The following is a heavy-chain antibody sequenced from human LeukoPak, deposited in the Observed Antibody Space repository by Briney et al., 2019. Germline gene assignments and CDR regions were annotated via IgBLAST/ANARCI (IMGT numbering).Heavy chain of an antibody. CDR3: GRLNLPAVSGAFDY. D-gene: IGHD2-2*01. CDR2: IHSSGTT. J-gene: IGHJ4*02. Sequence: SETLSLTCTVSGGSISTYYWSWIRQPAGKGLEWIGRIHSSGTTHYNPSLRSRVTLSIDTSKIQFSMKLSSVTAADTAVYYCGRLNLPAVSGAFDYWGQGTLVTVSS. CDR1: GGSISTYY. V-gene: IGHV4-4*07.